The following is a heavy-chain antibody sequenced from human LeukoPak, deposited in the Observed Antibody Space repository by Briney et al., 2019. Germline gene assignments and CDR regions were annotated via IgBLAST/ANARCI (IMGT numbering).Heavy chain of an antibody. J-gene: IGHJ6*03. D-gene: IGHD3-10*01. CDR2: TNPNSGGT. CDR3: ARDLVYSVFLGGRGSGSSGYYYYYMDV. V-gene: IGHV1-2*02. Sequence: ASVKVSCKASGYTFTGYYMHWVRQAPGQGLEWMGWTNPNSGGTNYAQKFQGRVTMTRDTSISTAYMELSRLRSDDTAVYYCARDLVYSVFLGGRGSGSSGYYYYYMDVWGKGTTVTVSS. CDR1: GYTFTGYY.